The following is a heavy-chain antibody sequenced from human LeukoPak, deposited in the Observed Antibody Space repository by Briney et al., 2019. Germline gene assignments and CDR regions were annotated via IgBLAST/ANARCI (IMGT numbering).Heavy chain of an antibody. CDR3: ATLLYCSGGSCYSDFLRYFDY. CDR1: GYTLTELS. D-gene: IGHD2-15*01. V-gene: IGHV1-24*01. J-gene: IGHJ4*02. CDR2: FDPEDGET. Sequence: ASVKVSCKVSGYTLTELSMHWVRQAPGKGLEWMGGFDPEDGETIYAQKFQGRVTMTEDTSTDTAYMELSSLRSEDTAVYYCATLLYCSGGSCYSDFLRYFDYWGQGTLVTVSS.